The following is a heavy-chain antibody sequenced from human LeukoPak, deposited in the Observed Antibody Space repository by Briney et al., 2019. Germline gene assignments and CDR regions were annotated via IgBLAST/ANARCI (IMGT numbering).Heavy chain of an antibody. CDR2: IGTSSTTI. D-gene: IGHD2-2*01. V-gene: IGHV3-48*01. CDR3: ARESGCSSTSCYFMNWFDP. Sequence: SGGSLRLSCAASGFTFSSYTMNWVRQPPGKGLEWVSNIGTSSTTIYYADSVKGRFTISRDNAKNTLYLQMNSLRAEDTAVYYCARESGCSSTSCYFMNWFDPWGQGTLVTVSS. J-gene: IGHJ5*02. CDR1: GFTFSSYT.